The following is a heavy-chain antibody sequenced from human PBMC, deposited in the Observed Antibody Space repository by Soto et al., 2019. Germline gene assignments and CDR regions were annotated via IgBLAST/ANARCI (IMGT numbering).Heavy chain of an antibody. CDR1: GGSISSGSNY. D-gene: IGHD2-2*01. Sequence: PSETLSLTGTVSGGSISSGSNYWSWVRQGPGKGLEWIGNIYYSGSAYYNPSLKSRLTISVDTSKNSFSLKLTSVTAADTAVYSCARVLCSSPTCYFPEWFDLFGQGTLVTFCS. CDR2: IYYSGSA. CDR3: ARVLCSSPTCYFPEWFDL. V-gene: IGHV4-31*03. J-gene: IGHJ5*02.